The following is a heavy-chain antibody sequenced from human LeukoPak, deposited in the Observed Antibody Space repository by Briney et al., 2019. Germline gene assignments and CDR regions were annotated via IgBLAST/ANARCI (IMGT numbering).Heavy chain of an antibody. D-gene: IGHD2-15*01. CDR2: ISGSGGST. J-gene: IGHJ4*02. V-gene: IGHV3-23*01. CDR3: AKARCSGGTCYHYSVDY. Sequence: GGTLRLSCAASGFTFSSFGMSWVRQAPGKGLEWVSAISGSGGSTYYADSVKGRFTISRDNSKNTLYLQMNSLRAEDTAVYYCAKARCSGGTCYHYSVDYWGQGTLVTVSS. CDR1: GFTFSSFG.